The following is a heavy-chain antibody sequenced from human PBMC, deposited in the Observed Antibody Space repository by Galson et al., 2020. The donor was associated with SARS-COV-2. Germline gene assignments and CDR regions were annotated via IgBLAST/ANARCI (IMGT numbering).Heavy chain of an antibody. Sequence: SGPTLVKPTQPLTLICTLSGFPLSTSGVGVGWIRQLPGKALEWLALIYWDDDQSYSPSLKSRLTITKDTSKNQVVLTMTNMEPVDTATYYCAHYQSLLCNFDYWGQGTLVTVSS. CDR2: IYWDDDQ. CDR1: GFPLSTSGVG. CDR3: AHYQSLLCNFDY. V-gene: IGHV2-5*02. D-gene: IGHD2-21*01. J-gene: IGHJ4*02.